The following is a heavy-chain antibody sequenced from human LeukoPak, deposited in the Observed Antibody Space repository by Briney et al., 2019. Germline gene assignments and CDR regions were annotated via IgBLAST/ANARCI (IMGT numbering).Heavy chain of an antibody. CDR1: GFTFSNYA. J-gene: IGHJ6*03. Sequence: GGSLRLSCAASGFTFSNYAMSWVRQAPGKGLEWVSGISGSGGYTYYADSVKGRFTISRDNSNNTPYLQMNSLRAEDTAVYYCAKDLYCSSTSCYMDVWGKGTTVTVSS. CDR2: ISGSGGYT. CDR3: AKDLYCSSTSCYMDV. D-gene: IGHD2-2*01. V-gene: IGHV3-23*01.